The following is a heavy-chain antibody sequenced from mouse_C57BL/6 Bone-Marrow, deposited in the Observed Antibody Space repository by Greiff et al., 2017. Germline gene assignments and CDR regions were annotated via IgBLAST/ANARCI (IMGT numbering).Heavy chain of an antibody. Sequence: VQLQQPGAELVKPGASVKLSCKASGYTFTNYWMHWVKQRPGQGLEWIGMMHPNGGSPDYNEKFKSEATLSVEKSSRTAYIELSSLTSEDSAVFYCARSYDYDDYTMDYWGQGTSVTVSS. D-gene: IGHD2-4*01. CDR2: MHPNGGSP. J-gene: IGHJ4*01. CDR3: ARSYDYDDYTMDY. V-gene: IGHV1-64*01. CDR1: GYTFTNYW.